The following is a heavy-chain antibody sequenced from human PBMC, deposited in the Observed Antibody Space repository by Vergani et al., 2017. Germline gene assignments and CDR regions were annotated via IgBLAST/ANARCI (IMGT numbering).Heavy chain of an antibody. D-gene: IGHD4-17*01. CDR2: IIPILGIA. CDR3: ASFDDDYGDYYYYGMDV. J-gene: IGHJ6*02. Sequence: QVQLVQSGAEVKKPGSSVKVSCKASGGTFSSYTISWVRQAPGQGLEWMGRIIPILGIANYAQKFQGRVTITADKSTSTAYMELSSLRSEDTAVYYYASFDDDYGDYYYYGMDVWGQGTTVTVSS. V-gene: IGHV1-69*02. CDR1: GGTFSSYT.